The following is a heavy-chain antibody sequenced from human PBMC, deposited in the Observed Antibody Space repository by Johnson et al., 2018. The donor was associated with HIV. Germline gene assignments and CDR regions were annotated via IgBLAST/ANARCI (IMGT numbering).Heavy chain of an antibody. V-gene: IGHV3-20*04. J-gene: IGHJ3*02. CDR1: GFTFDDYG. Sequence: DVQVVESGGVVVQPGRSLRLSCAASGFTFDDYGMSWVRQAPGKGLEWVSGINWNGGSTGYVDSVKGRFTISRDNAKNSLYLQMNSRRAEGTAVYYCAKDRGSPGIPAAFDIWGQGTLVTVSS. CDR3: AKDRGSPGIPAAFDI. D-gene: IGHD3-10*01. CDR2: INWNGGST.